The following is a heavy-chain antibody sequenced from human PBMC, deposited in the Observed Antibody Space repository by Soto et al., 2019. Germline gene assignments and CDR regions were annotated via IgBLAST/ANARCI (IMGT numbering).Heavy chain of an antibody. CDR1: GCSFTSYW. V-gene: IGHV5-51*01. CDR3: AAGKGSSSWYVRPSAGMDV. D-gene: IGHD6-13*01. J-gene: IGHJ6*02. Sequence: GESLKISCKGSGCSFTSYWIGWVRQMPGKGLEWMGIIYPGDSDTRYSPSFQGQVTISADKSISTAYLQWSSLKASDTAMYYCAAGKGSSSWYVRPSAGMDVWGQGTTVTVSS. CDR2: IYPGDSDT.